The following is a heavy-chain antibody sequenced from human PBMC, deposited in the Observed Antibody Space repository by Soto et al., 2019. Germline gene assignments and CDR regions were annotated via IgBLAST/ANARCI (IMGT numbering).Heavy chain of an antibody. CDR1: GFTFGDYA. J-gene: IGHJ4*02. Sequence: GGSLRLSCTASGFTFGDYAMSWFRQAPGKGLEWVGFIRSKAYGGTTEYAGSVKGRFTISRDDSKSIAYLQMNSLKTEDTAVYYCTRDYDFWSGYFPDYWGQGTLVTVSS. V-gene: IGHV3-49*03. CDR3: TRDYDFWSGYFPDY. CDR2: IRSKAYGGTT. D-gene: IGHD3-3*01.